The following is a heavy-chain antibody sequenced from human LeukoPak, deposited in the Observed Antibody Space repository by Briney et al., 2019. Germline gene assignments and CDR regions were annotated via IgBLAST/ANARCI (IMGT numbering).Heavy chain of an antibody. CDR3: ATEDINGYSSFDY. D-gene: IGHD6-19*01. CDR1: GFTFSSYA. Sequence: PGGSLRLSCAASGFTFSSYAMHWVRQAPGKGLEWVAVISYDGSNKYYADSVKGRFTISRDNSKNTLYLQMNSLRAEDTAVYYCATEDINGYSSFDYWGQGTLVTVSS. CDR2: ISYDGSNK. J-gene: IGHJ4*02. V-gene: IGHV3-30-3*01.